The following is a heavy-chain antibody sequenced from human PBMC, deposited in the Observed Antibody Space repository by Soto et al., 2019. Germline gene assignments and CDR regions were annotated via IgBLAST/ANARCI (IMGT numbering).Heavy chain of an antibody. CDR3: AGSTLGYCSRTSCYYDFDY. Sequence: QVQLVQSGAEVKKPGASVKASCKASGYTFTSYDINWVRQATGQGLARMGWMNPSSGNTGSAQKFQGGVTMTRKTYIRTAYMELRSLRSDDAAVYYCAGSTLGYCSRTSCYYDFDYWGQGTLVTVSS. J-gene: IGHJ4*02. V-gene: IGHV1-8*01. CDR1: GYTFTSYD. D-gene: IGHD2-2*01. CDR2: MNPSSGNT.